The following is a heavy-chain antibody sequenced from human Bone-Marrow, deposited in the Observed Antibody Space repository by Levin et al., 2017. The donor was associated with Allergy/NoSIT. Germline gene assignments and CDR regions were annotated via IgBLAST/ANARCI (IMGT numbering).Heavy chain of an antibody. Sequence: SETLSLTCTVSGGSISSSSYYWGWIRQPPGTGLEWIGSIYYSGSTYYNPSLKSRVTISVDTSKNQFSLKLSSVTAADTAVYYCAGTVTTRQRYFQHWGQGTLVTVSS. J-gene: IGHJ1*01. CDR1: GGSISSSSYY. CDR3: AGTVTTRQRYFQH. CDR2: IYYSGST. D-gene: IGHD4-17*01. V-gene: IGHV4-39*01.